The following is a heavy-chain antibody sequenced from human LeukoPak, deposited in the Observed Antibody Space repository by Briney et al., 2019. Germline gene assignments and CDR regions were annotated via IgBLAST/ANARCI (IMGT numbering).Heavy chain of an antibody. D-gene: IGHD2-15*01. CDR2: IKQDGSEK. CDR3: ARGYCSGGSCYWSFDY. CDR1: GFTFSIYW. J-gene: IGHJ4*02. V-gene: IGHV3-7*01. Sequence: GGSLRLSCAASGFTFSIYWMSWVRQAPGKGLEWVANIKQDGSEKYYLDSVKGRFTISRDNAKNSLCLQMNSLRAEDTAVYYCARGYCSGGSCYWSFDYWGQGTLVTVSS.